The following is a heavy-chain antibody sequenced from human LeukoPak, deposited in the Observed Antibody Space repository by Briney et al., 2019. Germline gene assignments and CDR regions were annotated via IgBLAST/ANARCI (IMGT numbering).Heavy chain of an antibody. J-gene: IGHJ4*02. Sequence: SETLSLTCTVSGGSISSGGYYWSWIRQHPGKGLEWIGYIYYSGSTYYNPSLKSRVTISVDTSKNQFSLKLSSVTAADTAVYYCARGRRWLRINTPPFDYWGQGTLVTVSS. CDR1: GGSISSGGYY. CDR3: ARGRRWLRINTPPFDY. D-gene: IGHD5-12*01. V-gene: IGHV4-31*03. CDR2: IYYSGST.